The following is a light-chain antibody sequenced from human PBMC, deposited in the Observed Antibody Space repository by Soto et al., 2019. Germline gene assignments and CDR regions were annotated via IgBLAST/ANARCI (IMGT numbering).Light chain of an antibody. CDR3: MQALETPLT. CDR1: QSLLHSNGYNY. CDR2: LGF. V-gene: IGKV2-28*01. J-gene: IGKJ3*01. Sequence: DIVMTQSPLSLPFTPGEPASMPCRSKQSLLHSNGYNYLDWYLQKPGQSPRLLIYLGFDRASGVPVRFSGSGSGTDFTLTISRVEAEDVGVYFCMQALETPLTFGPGTKVDIK.